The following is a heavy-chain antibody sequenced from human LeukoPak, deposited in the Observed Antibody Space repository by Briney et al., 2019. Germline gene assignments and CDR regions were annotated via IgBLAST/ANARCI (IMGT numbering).Heavy chain of an antibody. J-gene: IGHJ4*02. CDR2: INPSGGST. CDR3: ATLGYCSSTSCWHDY. CDR1: GYTFTSYY. V-gene: IGHV1-46*01. Sequence: GASVKVSCKASGYTFTSYYMHWVRQAPGQGLEWMGIINPSGGSTGYAQKFQGRVTMTRDTSTSTVYMELSSLRSEDTAVYYCATLGYCSSTSCWHDYWGQGTLVTVSS. D-gene: IGHD2-2*01.